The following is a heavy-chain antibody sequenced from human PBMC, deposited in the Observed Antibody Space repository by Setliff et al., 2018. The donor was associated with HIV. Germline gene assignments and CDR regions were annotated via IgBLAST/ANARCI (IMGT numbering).Heavy chain of an antibody. V-gene: IGHV3-74*01. D-gene: IGHD5-12*01. CDR3: ARDRGYDLDYFDY. J-gene: IGHJ4*02. CDR1: GFTFRAHW. Sequence: GGSLRLSCAASGFTFRAHWMLWFRQAPGKGLMWVSRISPDGTKTNHADSVKGRFTISRDNARKSVYLQIDSLRAEDTAVYYCARDRGYDLDYFDYWGQGTLVTVSS. CDR2: ISPDGTKT.